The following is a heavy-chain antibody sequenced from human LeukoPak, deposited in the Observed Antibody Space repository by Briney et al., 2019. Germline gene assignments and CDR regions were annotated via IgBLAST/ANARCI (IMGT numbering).Heavy chain of an antibody. J-gene: IGHJ4*02. D-gene: IGHD3-10*01. Sequence: PGGSLRLSCVVSGITFSSYEMNWVRQAAGKSLEWIAYIRHDSQFIDYADSVKGRFTISRDNARNSLYLHMNSLRAEDTAVYYCAALWFGEGVYWGQGAQVTVSS. V-gene: IGHV3-48*03. CDR1: GITFSSYE. CDR2: IRHDSQFI. CDR3: AALWFGEGVY.